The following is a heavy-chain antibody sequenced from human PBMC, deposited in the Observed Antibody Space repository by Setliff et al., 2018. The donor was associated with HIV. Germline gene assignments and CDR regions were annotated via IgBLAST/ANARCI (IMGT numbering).Heavy chain of an antibody. CDR2: INPNSGGT. Sequence: ASVKVSCKASGYTFTGYYMHWVRQAPGQGLEWMGWINPNSGGTNYAQRFQGRVTMTRDTSISTAYMELSRLRSDDTAAYYCARWVRGVAYYFDYWGQGTLVTVSS. V-gene: IGHV1-2*02. D-gene: IGHD3-10*01. CDR1: GYTFTGYY. CDR3: ARWVRGVAYYFDY. J-gene: IGHJ4*02.